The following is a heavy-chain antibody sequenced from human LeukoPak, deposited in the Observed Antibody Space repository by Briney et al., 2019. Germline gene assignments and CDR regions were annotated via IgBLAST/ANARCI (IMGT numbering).Heavy chain of an antibody. CDR1: GFTFSNYA. Sequence: GRSLRLSCAASGFTFSNYAMHWVRQAPGKGLEWVAVISFDGSNKYYADSVKGRFTISRDNSKTTLYLQMNSLRSEDTAVYSCARRGVGAWFGLDYWGQGTLVTVSS. D-gene: IGHD3-10*01. V-gene: IGHV3-30*04. J-gene: IGHJ4*02. CDR3: ARRGVGAWFGLDY. CDR2: ISFDGSNK.